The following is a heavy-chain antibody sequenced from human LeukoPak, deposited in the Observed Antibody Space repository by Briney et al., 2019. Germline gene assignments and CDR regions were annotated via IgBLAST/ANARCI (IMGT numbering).Heavy chain of an antibody. V-gene: IGHV3-21*01. CDR2: ISSSSSYI. CDR3: ARKSGGFDY. Sequence: GGSLRLSCAASGFTFSTYSMTGVAKAPGKGLEWVSSISSSSSYIYYADSVKGRFTISRDNAKNSLYLQMNSLRAEDTAVYYCARKSGGFDYWGQGTLVTVSS. CDR1: GFTFSTYS. D-gene: IGHD1-26*01. J-gene: IGHJ4*02.